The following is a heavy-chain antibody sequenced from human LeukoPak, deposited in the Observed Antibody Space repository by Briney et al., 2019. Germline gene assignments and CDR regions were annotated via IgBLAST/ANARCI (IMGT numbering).Heavy chain of an antibody. D-gene: IGHD6-13*01. CDR2: IKLDGSEK. CDR3: ARGGAAIGY. Sequence: GGSLRLSCAASGFTFRSYWMSWVRQAPGKGLEWVANIKLDGSEKYYVDSVKGRFTIFRDNAKNSLYLQMSSLRPEDTAVYYCARGGAAIGYWGQGTLVTVSS. CDR1: GFTFRSYW. V-gene: IGHV3-7*04. J-gene: IGHJ4*02.